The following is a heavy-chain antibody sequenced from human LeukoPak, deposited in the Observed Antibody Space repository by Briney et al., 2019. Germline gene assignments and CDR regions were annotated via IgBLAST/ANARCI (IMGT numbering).Heavy chain of an antibody. J-gene: IGHJ6*02. CDR1: GFTFSSYA. Sequence: GGSLRLSCAASGFTFSSYAMSWVRQAPGKGLEWVSAISGSGGSTYYADSVKGRFTISRDNSKNTLYLQMNSLRAEDTAVYYCAHSNQEGVGYYYYGMDVWGQGTTVTVSS. V-gene: IGHV3-23*01. CDR2: ISGSGGST. D-gene: IGHD4-11*01. CDR3: AHSNQEGVGYYYYGMDV.